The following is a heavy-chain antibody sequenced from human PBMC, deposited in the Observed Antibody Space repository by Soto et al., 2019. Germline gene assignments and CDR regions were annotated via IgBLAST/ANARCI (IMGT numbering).Heavy chain of an antibody. CDR2: INSGSTSV. V-gene: IGHV3-48*01. CDR1: GFDFNSYS. CDR3: TSSASPDAY. J-gene: IGHJ4*02. Sequence: EVQLVESGGGLVQPGGSLRLFCVASGFDFNSYSMNWVRQAPGKGLEWISYINSGSTSVFYADSVKGRFTISRDNAKNSLYLQMNSLRAEDTAVYYCTSSASPDAYWGQGTLVTVSS. D-gene: IGHD1-26*01.